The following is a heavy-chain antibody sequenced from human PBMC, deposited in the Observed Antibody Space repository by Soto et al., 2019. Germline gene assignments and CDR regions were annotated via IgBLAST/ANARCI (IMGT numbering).Heavy chain of an antibody. Sequence: SGPTLVNPTQTLTLTCTFSGFSLSTSKLGVGWIRQPPGKALEWLALIYWDDDKRYSPFLKSRLTITKDTSKNQVVLRMTNMDPVDTATYYCARSEYSVFDFWGQGTLVTVSS. J-gene: IGHJ4*01. D-gene: IGHD2-15*01. V-gene: IGHV2-5*02. CDR3: ARSEYSVFDF. CDR1: GFSLSTSKLG. CDR2: IYWDDDK.